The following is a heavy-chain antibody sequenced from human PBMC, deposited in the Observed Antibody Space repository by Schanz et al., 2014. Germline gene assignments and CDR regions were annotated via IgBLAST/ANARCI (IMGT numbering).Heavy chain of an antibody. CDR3: AREQIMAAAGLVDY. V-gene: IGHV3-21*05. Sequence: EVQLVESGGGVVQPGRSLRLSCAASGFTFSSYGMHWVRQAPGKGLEWVSDISSGSSYANYADSVKGRFTISRDNAKNSLYLQMNSLRAEDTAVYYCAREQIMAAAGLVDYWGHGTLVTVSS. CDR2: ISSGSSYA. J-gene: IGHJ4*01. CDR1: GFTFSSYG. D-gene: IGHD6-13*01.